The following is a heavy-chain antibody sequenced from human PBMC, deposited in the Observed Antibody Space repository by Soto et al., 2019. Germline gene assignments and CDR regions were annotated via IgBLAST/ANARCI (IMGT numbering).Heavy chain of an antibody. J-gene: IGHJ4*02. D-gene: IGHD1-1*01. CDR2: INGDGRIT. V-gene: IGHV3-74*03. CDR3: ARDFTTAETPGDDFDY. Sequence: EVHLVESGGGLVQPGGSLRLSCAVSGFTFGNYWMHWVRQAPGKGLMWVSRINGDGRITTYADFVEGRFTISRDNAKNTVSLEMNSLRVEDTAIYYCARDFTTAETPGDDFDYWGQGTLVTVSS. CDR1: GFTFGNYW.